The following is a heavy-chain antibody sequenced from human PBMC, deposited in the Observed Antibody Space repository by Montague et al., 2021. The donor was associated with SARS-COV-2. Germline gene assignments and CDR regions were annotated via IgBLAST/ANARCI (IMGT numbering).Heavy chain of an antibody. CDR2: IYTSGTT. CDR3: ARAHSGSWAHLDN. CDR1: GGSISSGSHY. Sequence: TLSLTCTVSGGSISSGSHYWSWIRQPAGKGLEWIGRIYTSGTTDYSFSLKSRVTKSVDTSKNQFSLKLTSVTAADTAVYYCARAHSGSWAHLDNWGQGSLVTVSS. D-gene: IGHD5-12*01. J-gene: IGHJ4*02. V-gene: IGHV4-61*02.